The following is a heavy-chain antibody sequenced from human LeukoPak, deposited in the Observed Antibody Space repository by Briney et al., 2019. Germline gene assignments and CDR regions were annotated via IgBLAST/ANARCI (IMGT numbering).Heavy chain of an antibody. CDR1: GYTFTSYY. V-gene: IGHV1-46*01. Sequence: ASVKVSCKASGYTFTSYYMLWVRQAPGQGLEWMGIINPSGGSTSYAQKFQGRVTMTRDTSISTAYMELSRLRSDDTAVYYCASKGEWELLGYWGQGTLVTVSS. CDR2: INPSGGST. J-gene: IGHJ4*02. D-gene: IGHD1-26*01. CDR3: ASKGEWELLGY.